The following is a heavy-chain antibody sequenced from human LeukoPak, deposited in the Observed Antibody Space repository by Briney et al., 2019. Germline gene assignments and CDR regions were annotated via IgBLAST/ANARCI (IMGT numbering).Heavy chain of an antibody. Sequence: GGSLRLSCAASGFTVRSNYMSWVRQAPGKGLKWVSAIYAGGSTYYADSVKGRFTISRDNAKNSLYLQMNSLRAEDTAVYYCARDRPDSSGWKFDYWGQGTLVTVSS. D-gene: IGHD6-19*01. J-gene: IGHJ4*02. CDR3: ARDRPDSSGWKFDY. CDR2: IYAGGST. CDR1: GFTVRSNY. V-gene: IGHV3-53*01.